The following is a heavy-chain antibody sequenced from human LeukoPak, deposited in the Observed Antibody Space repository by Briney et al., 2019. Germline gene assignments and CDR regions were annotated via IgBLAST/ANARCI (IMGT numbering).Heavy chain of an antibody. Sequence: LRLSCAASGFTFSSYNMNWVRQHPGKGLEWIGYIYHSGSTYYNPSLKSRVSMSVDMSKNHFSLKLNSVTAADTAIYYCARDSGSGPRGHDYWGQGTLVTVSS. V-gene: IGHV4-31*02. CDR1: GFTFSSYN. CDR2: IYHSGST. D-gene: IGHD3-10*01. CDR3: ARDSGSGPRGHDY. J-gene: IGHJ4*02.